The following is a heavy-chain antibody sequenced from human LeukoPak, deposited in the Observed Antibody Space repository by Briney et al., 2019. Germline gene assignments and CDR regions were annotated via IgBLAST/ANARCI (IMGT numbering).Heavy chain of an antibody. CDR3: ARGGRYDSSGYYDY. V-gene: IGHV4-59*01. CDR2: IYYSGST. J-gene: IGHJ4*02. D-gene: IGHD3-22*01. Sequence: SETLSLTCTVSGGSISSYYWSWIRQPPGKGLEWIGYIYYSGSTNYNPYPKSRVTISVDTSKNQFSLKLSSVTAADTAVYYCARGGRYDSSGYYDYWGQGTLVTVSS. CDR1: GGSISSYY.